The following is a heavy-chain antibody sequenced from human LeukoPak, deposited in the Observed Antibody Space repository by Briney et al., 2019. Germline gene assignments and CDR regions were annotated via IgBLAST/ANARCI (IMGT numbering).Heavy chain of an antibody. V-gene: IGHV4-59*08. CDR3: ARGGPHSDYDSSGYLDY. CDR1: GGSISSYY. Sequence: PSETLSLTCTVSGGSISSYYWSWIRQPPGKGLEWIGYIYYSGSTNYNPSLKSRVTISVDTSKNQFSLKLSSVTAADTAVYYCARGGPHSDYDSSGYLDYWGQGTLVTVSS. CDR2: IYYSGST. D-gene: IGHD3-22*01. J-gene: IGHJ4*02.